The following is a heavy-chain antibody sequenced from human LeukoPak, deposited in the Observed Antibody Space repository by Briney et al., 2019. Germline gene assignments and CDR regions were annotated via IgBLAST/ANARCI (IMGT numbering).Heavy chain of an antibody. V-gene: IGHV4-39*01. CDR1: GGSISSSSYY. D-gene: IGHD4-17*01. J-gene: IGHJ4*02. CDR2: VYYSGST. Sequence: PSETLSLTCTVSGGSISSSSYYWGWIRQPPGKGLEWIGSVYYSGSTYYNPSLTGRVTISGDTSKSQFSLKLSSVTAADTAVYYCARLNYTVTTYPSFDYWGQGTLVTVSS. CDR3: ARLNYTVTTYPSFDY.